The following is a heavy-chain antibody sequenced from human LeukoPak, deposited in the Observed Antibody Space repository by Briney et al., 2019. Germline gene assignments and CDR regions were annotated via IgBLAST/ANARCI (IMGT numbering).Heavy chain of an antibody. CDR3: ARDRISVSDPPNWFDP. CDR2: IYYSGST. Sequence: SETLSLTCTVSGGSISSSSYYWGWIRQPPGKGLERIGSIYYSGSTYYNPSLKSRVTISVDTSKNQFSLKLSSVTAADTAVYYCARDRISVSDPPNWFDPWGQGTLVTVSS. D-gene: IGHD6-19*01. CDR1: GGSISSSSYY. V-gene: IGHV4-39*02. J-gene: IGHJ5*02.